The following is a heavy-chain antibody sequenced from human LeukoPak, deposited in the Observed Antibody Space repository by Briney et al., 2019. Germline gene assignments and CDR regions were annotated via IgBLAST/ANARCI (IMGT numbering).Heavy chain of an antibody. CDR1: GGSFRGHF. D-gene: IGHD6-6*01. J-gene: IGHJ4*02. CDR2: INHNGNT. CDR3: ARVYSSSFDY. V-gene: IGHV4-34*01. Sequence: PSETLSLTCAVYGGSFRGHFCSWIRQPPGKGLEWIGEINHNGNTNYNPSLKSRVTISVDTSKNQFSLKLSSVTAADTAVYYCARVYSSSFDYWGQGTLVTVSS.